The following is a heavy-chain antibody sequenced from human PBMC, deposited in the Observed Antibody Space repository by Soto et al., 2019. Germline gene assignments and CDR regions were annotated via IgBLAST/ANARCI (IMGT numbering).Heavy chain of an antibody. V-gene: IGHV1-3*01. CDR3: ARGMGSKVYSGSWLY. CDR2: INAGNGNT. J-gene: IGHJ4*02. CDR1: GYTFTSYA. Sequence: QVQLVQSGAEVKKPGASVKVSCKASGYTFTSYAMHWVRQAPGQRLEWMGWINAGNGNTKYSQKFQGRVTITRDTSASTAYMELSSLRSEDTAVYYCARGMGSKVYSGSWLYWGQGTLVTVSS. D-gene: IGHD6-13*01.